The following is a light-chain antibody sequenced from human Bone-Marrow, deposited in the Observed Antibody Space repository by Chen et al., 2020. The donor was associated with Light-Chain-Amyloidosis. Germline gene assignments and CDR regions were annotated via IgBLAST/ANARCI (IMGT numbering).Light chain of an antibody. V-gene: IGKV4-1*01. J-gene: IGKJ3*01. CDR1: QSVLYSSNNKNY. Sequence: DLVMTQSPDSLAVSLGERATINCKSSQSVLYSSNNKNYLAWYQQKPGQPPKLLISWASTRESGVPDRFTGSGSGTDFTLTIGSLQAEDVAVYYCQQYYSAPFTFGPGTKVNI. CDR2: WAS. CDR3: QQYYSAPFT.